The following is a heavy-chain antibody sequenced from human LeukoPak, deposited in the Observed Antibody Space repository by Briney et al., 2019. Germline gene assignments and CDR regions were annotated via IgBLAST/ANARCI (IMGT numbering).Heavy chain of an antibody. Sequence: GRSLRLSCAASGFTFSSYAMHWVRQAPGKGLEWVAVISYDGSNKYYADSVKGRFTISTDNAKNSLYLQMNSLRAEDTAVYYCARVGRFLEWFQSGDYWGQGTLVTVSS. J-gene: IGHJ4*02. V-gene: IGHV3-30-3*01. CDR2: ISYDGSNK. CDR1: GFTFSSYA. D-gene: IGHD3-3*01. CDR3: ARVGRFLEWFQSGDY.